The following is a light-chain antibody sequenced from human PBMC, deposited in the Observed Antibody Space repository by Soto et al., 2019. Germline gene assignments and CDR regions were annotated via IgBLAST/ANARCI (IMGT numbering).Light chain of an antibody. J-gene: IGLJ1*01. CDR2: DVT. CDR1: SSDVGGYNY. Sequence: QSVLTQPRSVSGSPGQSVTISCTGTSSDVGGYNYVSWYQHHPGKAPKLLIYDVTKRPSGVPDRFSGSKSGNTASLTISGLQAEDEADYYCSSYTSSNTLVFGTGTKLTVL. V-gene: IGLV2-11*01. CDR3: SSYTSSNTLV.